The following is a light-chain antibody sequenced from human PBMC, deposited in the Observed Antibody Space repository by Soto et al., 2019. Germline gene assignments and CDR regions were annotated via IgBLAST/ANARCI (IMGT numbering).Light chain of an antibody. CDR2: DNT. V-gene: IGLV1-40*01. J-gene: IGLJ2*01. CDR1: SSNIGAGYA. Sequence: QSVLTQPPSVSGAPGQRVTISCTGSSSNIGAGYAVHWYQQFPGIAPKLLIYDNTNRPSGVPDRFSGSKSGTSASLAITGLQAEDEADYYCQSYDSSLSGSVFGGGTKLPS. CDR3: QSYDSSLSGSV.